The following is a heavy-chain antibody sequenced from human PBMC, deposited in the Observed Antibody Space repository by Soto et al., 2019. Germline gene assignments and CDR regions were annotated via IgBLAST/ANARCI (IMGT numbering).Heavy chain of an antibody. J-gene: IGHJ6*02. CDR1: GYTFTSYA. CDR3: ARAVFGEPLNYYGMDV. V-gene: IGHV1-3*01. Sequence: QVQLVQSGAEVKKPGASVKVSCKASGYTFTSYAMHWVRQAPGQRLEWMGWINAGNGNTKYSQKFQGRVTITRDTSASTAYMELSSLRSEHTAVYYCARAVFGEPLNYYGMDVWGQGTTVTVSS. D-gene: IGHD3-10*02. CDR2: INAGNGNT.